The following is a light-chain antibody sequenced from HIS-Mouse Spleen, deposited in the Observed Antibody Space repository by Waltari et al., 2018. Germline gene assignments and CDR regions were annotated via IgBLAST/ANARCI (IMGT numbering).Light chain of an antibody. V-gene: IGKV3-15*01. J-gene: IGKJ1*01. CDR1: QSVSSN. CDR3: QQYNNWWT. Sequence: EIVMTQSPATLSVSPGERVTLSCRASQSVSSNLAWYQQKPGQAPRLLIYGASTRATGIPARLSGSGSGTEFTLTISSMQSEDFAVYYCQQYNNWWTFGQGTKVEIK. CDR2: GAS.